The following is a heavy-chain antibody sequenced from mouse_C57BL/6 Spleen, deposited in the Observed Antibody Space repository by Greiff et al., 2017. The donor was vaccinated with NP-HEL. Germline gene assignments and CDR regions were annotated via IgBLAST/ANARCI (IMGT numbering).Heavy chain of an antibody. V-gene: IGHV1-26*01. D-gene: IGHD2-1*01. CDR3: ARPLYGNPFAY. CDR1: GYTFTDYY. Sequence: EVQLQQSGPELVKPGASVKISCKASGYTFTDYYMNWVKQSHGKSLEWIGDINPNNGGTSYNQKFKGKATLTVDKSSSTAYMELRSLTSEDSAVYYCARPLYGNPFAYWGQGTLVTVSA. CDR2: INPNNGGT. J-gene: IGHJ3*01.